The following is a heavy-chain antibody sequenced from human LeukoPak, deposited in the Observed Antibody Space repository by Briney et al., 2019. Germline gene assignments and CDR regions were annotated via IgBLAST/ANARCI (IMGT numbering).Heavy chain of an antibody. CDR1: AASFSIYA. J-gene: IGHJ4*02. CDR2: IIPVFDTA. D-gene: IGHD1-1*01. V-gene: IGHV1-69*05. Sequence: SVKVSCKCSAASFSIYAISCVRQAPGQGHELRAGIIPVFDTANYAQKFQGRVTISTDESTSTAYMELSSLRSEDTAVDYCARGRQYVLRGLEPLGGPFDYWGQGTLVTVSS. CDR3: ARGRQYVLRGLEPLGGPFDY.